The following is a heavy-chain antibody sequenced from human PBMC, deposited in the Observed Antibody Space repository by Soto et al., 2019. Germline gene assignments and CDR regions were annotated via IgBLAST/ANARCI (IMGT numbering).Heavy chain of an antibody. J-gene: IGHJ4*02. CDR2: IYSGGST. D-gene: IGHD6-13*01. CDR1: GFTVSSNY. Sequence: EVQLVESGGGLVQPGGSLRLSCAASGFTVSSNYMSWVRQAPGKGLEWVSVIYSGGSTYYADSVKGRFTISRDNSKNTLYLQMNSLTAEDTAVYYCARDRVKQQLVHDDFDYWGQGTLVTVSS. V-gene: IGHV3-66*01. CDR3: ARDRVKQQLVHDDFDY.